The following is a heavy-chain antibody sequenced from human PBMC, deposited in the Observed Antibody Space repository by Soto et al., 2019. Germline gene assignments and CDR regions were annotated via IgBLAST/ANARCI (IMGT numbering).Heavy chain of an antibody. Sequence: ASVKVSCKASGYTFTSYAMHWVRQAPGQRLEWMGWINAGNGNTKYSQKFQGRVTITRDTSASTAYMELSSLRSEDTAVYYCARDPRAPYSSGWYPICGMDVWGQGTKVTVSS. J-gene: IGHJ6*02. D-gene: IGHD6-19*01. V-gene: IGHV1-3*01. CDR1: GYTFTSYA. CDR3: ARDPRAPYSSGWYPICGMDV. CDR2: INAGNGNT.